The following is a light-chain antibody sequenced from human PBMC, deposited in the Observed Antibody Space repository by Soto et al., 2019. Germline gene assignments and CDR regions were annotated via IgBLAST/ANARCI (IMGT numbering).Light chain of an antibody. V-gene: IGKV3-20*01. Sequence: ETALTQSPGTLSLSPGERDTHSCRASQSVSSSSLAWYQQRPGQAPRLIIYGTSSRATGIPDRFSGSGSGTDFTLTISRLEPEDFAVYFCQRYGSSPLITVGQGTRLEIK. CDR2: GTS. J-gene: IGKJ5*01. CDR1: QSVSSSS. CDR3: QRYGSSPLIT.